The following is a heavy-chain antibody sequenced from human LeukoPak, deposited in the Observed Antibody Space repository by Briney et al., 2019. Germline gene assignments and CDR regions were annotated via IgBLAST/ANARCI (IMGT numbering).Heavy chain of an antibody. CDR2: KNPNSGRT. J-gene: IGHJ6*02. CDR3: ARGPVGSHGMDV. V-gene: IGHV1-8*01. D-gene: IGHD3-10*01. CDR1: GYTFTSYD. Sequence: ASLRVSCKASGYTFTSYDINWVRQAPGQGPEWMGFKNPNSGRTGFAQKFQGRFTMTTDTSISTAYMELSSLTSEDTAVYYCARGPVGSHGMDVWGQGTTVTVSS.